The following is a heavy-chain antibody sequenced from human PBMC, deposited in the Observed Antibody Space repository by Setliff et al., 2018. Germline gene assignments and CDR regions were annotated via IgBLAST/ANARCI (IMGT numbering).Heavy chain of an antibody. Sequence: SETLSLTCTVSGGSISSSDFYWGWIRQPPGKGLEWIGSIYYSGTTYYNPSLKSPVTISIDTSKNQFSLKLSSVTDADTAIYYCARVTGFFYVDAWGKGTTVTAP. CDR1: GGSISSSDFY. V-gene: IGHV4-39*01. D-gene: IGHD3-3*01. CDR2: IYYSGTT. CDR3: ARVTGFFYVDA. J-gene: IGHJ6*03.